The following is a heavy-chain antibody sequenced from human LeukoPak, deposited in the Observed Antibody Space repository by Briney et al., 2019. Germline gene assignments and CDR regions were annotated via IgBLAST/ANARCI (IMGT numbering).Heavy chain of an antibody. D-gene: IGHD6-19*01. V-gene: IGHV1-2*02. Sequence: ASVKVSCKASGYTFTGYYMHWVRQAPGQGLEWMGWINPNSGGTNYAQKFQGRVTMTRDTSISTAYMERSRLRSDDTAVYYWARDSGSGWIIDYYFDYWGQGTLVTVSS. CDR3: ARDSGSGWIIDYYFDY. CDR2: INPNSGGT. J-gene: IGHJ4*02. CDR1: GYTFTGYY.